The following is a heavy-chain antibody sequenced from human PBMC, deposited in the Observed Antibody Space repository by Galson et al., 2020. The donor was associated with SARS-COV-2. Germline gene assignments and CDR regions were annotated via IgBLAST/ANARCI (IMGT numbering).Heavy chain of an antibody. V-gene: IGHV2-70*11. CDR3: ARIGARPLVSDAFDI. CDR1: GFSLSTSGMC. J-gene: IGHJ3*02. Sequence: SGPTLVKPTQTLTLTCTFSGFSLSTSGMCVSWIRQPPGKALEWLARIDWDDDKYYSTSLKTRLTISKDTSKNQVVLTMTNMDPVDTATYYCARIGARPLVSDAFDIWGQGTMVTVSS. D-gene: IGHD6-6*01. CDR2: IDWDDDK.